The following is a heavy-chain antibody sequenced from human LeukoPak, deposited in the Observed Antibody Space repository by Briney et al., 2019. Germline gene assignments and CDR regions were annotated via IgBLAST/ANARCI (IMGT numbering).Heavy chain of an antibody. D-gene: IGHD2-21*02. J-gene: IGHJ4*02. V-gene: IGHV4-59*08. CDR2: TYYSGSN. CDR3: ARQLREFDFDY. CDR1: VGSISSYY. Sequence: SETLSLTCTFSVGSISSYYWSWIRQPPGKGLEWIGYTYYSGSNNYNPSLKSRVTISVDTSKNQFSLKLSSVTAADTDVYYCARQLREFDFDYWGQGTLVTVSS.